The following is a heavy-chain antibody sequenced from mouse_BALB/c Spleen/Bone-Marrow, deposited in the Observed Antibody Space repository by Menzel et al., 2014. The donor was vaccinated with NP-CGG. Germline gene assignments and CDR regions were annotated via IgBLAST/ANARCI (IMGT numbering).Heavy chain of an antibody. CDR3: ARGRAYGNYVWFAY. CDR1: GYTFTDYN. D-gene: IGHD2-1*01. CDR2: IYPYNGGT. Sequence: VQLKQSGPELVKPEASVKISCKASGYTFTDYNMHWVKQSHGKSLDWIGYIYPYNGGTGYNQKFKSKATLTVDNSSSTAYMELRSLTSEDSAVYYCARGRAYGNYVWFAYWGQGTLVTVSA. J-gene: IGHJ3*01. V-gene: IGHV1S29*02.